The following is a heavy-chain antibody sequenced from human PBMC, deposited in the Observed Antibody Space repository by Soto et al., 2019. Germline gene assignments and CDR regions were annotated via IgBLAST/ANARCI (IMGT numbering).Heavy chain of an antibody. Sequence: QVQQQESGPGLVKPSQTLSLTCTVSGGSISSGGYYWSWIRQHPGKGLEWIGYIYYSGSTYYNPSLKSRVTISVDTSKNQFSLKLSSVTAADTAVYYCARDTTVTTVEGFDYWGQGTLVTVSS. CDR1: GGSISSGGYY. CDR2: IYYSGST. J-gene: IGHJ4*02. V-gene: IGHV4-31*03. CDR3: ARDTTVTTVEGFDY. D-gene: IGHD4-17*01.